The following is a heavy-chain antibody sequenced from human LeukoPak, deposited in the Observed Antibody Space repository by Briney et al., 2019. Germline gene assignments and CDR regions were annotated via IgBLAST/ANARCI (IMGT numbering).Heavy chain of an antibody. CDR2: INPGNGDT. Sequence: ASVKVSCKASGYTFTGYYIHWVRQAPGQGLEWMGCINPGNGDTKYSQEFQGRVTITRDTSATTAYMELSSLRSDDMAVYYCTLYNYWGQGTLVTVSS. CDR1: GYTFTGYY. J-gene: IGHJ4*02. CDR3: TLYNY. D-gene: IGHD2-2*02. V-gene: IGHV1-3*03.